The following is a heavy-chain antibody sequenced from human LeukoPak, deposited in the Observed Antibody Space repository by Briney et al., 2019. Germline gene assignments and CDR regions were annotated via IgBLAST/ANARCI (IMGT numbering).Heavy chain of an antibody. CDR2: IYYSGGT. D-gene: IGHD7-27*01. V-gene: IGHV4-59*01. Sequence: SETLSFTCTVSGGSINYYYWMWIRQPPGKGLEWIGYIYYSGGTHYNPSLKSRVTMLVDTSKNQFSLKLTAVTAADTAVYYCARETPGAGHFDYWGQGSLVTVSS. CDR1: GGSINYYY. CDR3: ARETPGAGHFDY. J-gene: IGHJ4*02.